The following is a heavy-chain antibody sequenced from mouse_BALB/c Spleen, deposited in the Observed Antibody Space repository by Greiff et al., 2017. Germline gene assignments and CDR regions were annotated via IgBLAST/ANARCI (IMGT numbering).Heavy chain of an antibody. D-gene: IGHD2-2*01. Sequence: EVQLVESGGGLVKPGGSLKLSCAASGFTFSSYAMSWVRQSPEKRLEWVAEISSGGSYTYYPDTVTGRFTISRDNAKNTLYLEMSSLRSEDTAMYYCARARGYDGAAWFAYWGQGTLVTVSA. J-gene: IGHJ3*01. V-gene: IGHV5-9-4*01. CDR2: ISSGGSYT. CDR3: ARARGYDGAAWFAY. CDR1: GFTFSSYA.